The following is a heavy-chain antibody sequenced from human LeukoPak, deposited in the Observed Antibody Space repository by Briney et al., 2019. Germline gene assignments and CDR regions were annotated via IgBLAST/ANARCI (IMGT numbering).Heavy chain of an antibody. CDR2: IYYSGST. CDR3: ARVEMSSGEIFDY. J-gene: IGHJ4*02. Sequence: SETLSLTCTVSGGSISSYYWSWIRQPPGKGLEWIGYIYYSGSTNYNPSLKSRVTISVDTSKNQCSLKLSSVTAADTAVYYCARVEMSSGEIFDYWGQGPLVTVSS. D-gene: IGHD3-22*01. V-gene: IGHV4-59*12. CDR1: GGSISSYY.